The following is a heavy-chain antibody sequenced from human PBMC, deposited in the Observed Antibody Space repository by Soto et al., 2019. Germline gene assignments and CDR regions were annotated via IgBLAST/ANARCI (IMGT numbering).Heavy chain of an antibody. J-gene: IGHJ5*02. Sequence: SETLSLTCTVSAGSITTSYWSWIRQPLGKALEWIGYISYRGSTNYNPSLKSRLTISIDTSKSQISLKLTSMTTADTAVYYCASSGIVGREVNTWFDPWARELWSPS. V-gene: IGHV4-59*01. CDR1: AGSITTSY. CDR3: ASSGIVGREVNTWFDP. CDR2: ISYRGST. D-gene: IGHD3-22*01.